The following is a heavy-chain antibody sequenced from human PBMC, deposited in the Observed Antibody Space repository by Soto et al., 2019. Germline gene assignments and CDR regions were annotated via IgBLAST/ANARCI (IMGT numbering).Heavy chain of an antibody. CDR1: GFTFSTYA. J-gene: IGHJ3*02. V-gene: IGHV3-23*01. CDR3: AKYNLGYSSSPAFDI. CDR2: TSSSGGTI. Sequence: GSLRLSCAASGFTFSTYAMSWVRQAPGKGLEWVSGTSSSGGTIYYADSVKGRFTISRDNSKKTLYLQMNSLRAEDTAGYYCAKYNLGYSSSPAFDIWGQGAMVTVSS. D-gene: IGHD6-6*01.